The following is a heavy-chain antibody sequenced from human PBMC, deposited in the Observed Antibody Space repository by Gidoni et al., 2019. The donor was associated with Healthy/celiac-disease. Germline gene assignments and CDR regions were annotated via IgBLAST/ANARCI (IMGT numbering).Heavy chain of an antibody. J-gene: IGHJ3*02. D-gene: IGHD3-10*01. Sequence: HVQLQESGPGLVKPSVTLSLTCAVSGGSLSRSNWWSWVRQPPGKGLEWIGEIYHSGSTNYNPSLKSRVTISVDKSKNQFSLKLSSVTAADTAVYYCASMVRGVNDAFDIWGQGTMVTVSS. CDR1: GGSLSRSNW. V-gene: IGHV4-4*02. CDR2: IYHSGST. CDR3: ASMVRGVNDAFDI.